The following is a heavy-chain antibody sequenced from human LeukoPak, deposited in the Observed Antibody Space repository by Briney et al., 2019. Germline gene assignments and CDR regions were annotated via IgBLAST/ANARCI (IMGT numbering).Heavy chain of an antibody. Sequence: SESLSLTRTVSGGSISSYYWSWIRQPPGKGLEWLGYIYYSGSTNYNPSLKSRVTISVDTSKNQFSLKLSSVTAADTAVYYYARIRSSGTSPLFDYWGQGTLVTVSS. J-gene: IGHJ4*02. D-gene: IGHD3-22*01. CDR3: ARIRSSGTSPLFDY. CDR2: IYYSGST. V-gene: IGHV4-59*01. CDR1: GGSISSYY.